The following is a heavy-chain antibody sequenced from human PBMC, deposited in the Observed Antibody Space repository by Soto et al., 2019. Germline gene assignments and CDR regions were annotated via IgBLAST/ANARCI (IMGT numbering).Heavy chain of an antibody. CDR1: AGSISSGGTY. V-gene: IGHV4-31*03. CDR3: AREGSLRGSSYYYFDY. J-gene: IGHJ4*02. D-gene: IGHD3-10*01. Sequence: SETLSLTCSVSAGSISSGGTYWSWIRQHPGMGLEWIGYIYYSGTTYYHPSLKGRVTISLDTSKNQFSLKLNSVTAADTAVYYCAREGSLRGSSYYYFDYWGQGTLVTVSS. CDR2: IYYSGTT.